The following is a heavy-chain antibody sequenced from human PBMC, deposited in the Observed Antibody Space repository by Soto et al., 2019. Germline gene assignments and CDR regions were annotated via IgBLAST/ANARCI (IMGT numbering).Heavy chain of an antibody. J-gene: IGHJ4*02. Sequence: QVQLVQSGAEVKKPGSSVKVSCKASGGTFSSYAISWVRQAPGQGLEWMGGIIPLFGTANYAQKFQGRVTITADESTSTAYMELSSLRSEDTAVYYCAREGDYGSGLNFDYWGQGTLVTVSS. D-gene: IGHD3-10*01. CDR3: AREGDYGSGLNFDY. V-gene: IGHV1-69*01. CDR1: GGTFSSYA. CDR2: IIPLFGTA.